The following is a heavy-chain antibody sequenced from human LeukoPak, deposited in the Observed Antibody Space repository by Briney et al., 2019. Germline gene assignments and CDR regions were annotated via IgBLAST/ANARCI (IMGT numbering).Heavy chain of an antibody. Sequence: ASVKVSCKASGYSFNNHGLSWVRQAPGQGLEWVGWVGAGNGDTHYAQKLQGRVTMTTDTSTNTAYMDLRSLRSDDTAVYYCARATSPYNWYFDLWGRGNLVTVSS. V-gene: IGHV1-18*01. J-gene: IGHJ2*01. D-gene: IGHD4-11*01. CDR1: GYSFNNHG. CDR3: ARATSPYNWYFDL. CDR2: VGAGNGDT.